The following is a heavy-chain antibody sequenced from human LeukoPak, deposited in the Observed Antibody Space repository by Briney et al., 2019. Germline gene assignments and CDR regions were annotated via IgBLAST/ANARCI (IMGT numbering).Heavy chain of an antibody. CDR3: ARARTMYYYDGSVD. CDR2: ISAYNGNT. J-gene: IGHJ4*02. CDR1: GYTFTSYG. D-gene: IGHD3-22*01. V-gene: IGHV1-18*01. Sequence: ASVKVSCKASGYTFTSYGISWVRQAPGQGLEWMGWISAYNGNTNYAQKLQGRVTMTTDTSTSTAYMELRSLRSDDTAVYYCARARTMYYYDGSVDWGQGTLVTVSS.